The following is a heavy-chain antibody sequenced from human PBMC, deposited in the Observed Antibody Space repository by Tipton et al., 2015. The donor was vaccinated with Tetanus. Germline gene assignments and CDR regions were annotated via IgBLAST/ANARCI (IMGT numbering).Heavy chain of an antibody. D-gene: IGHD2/OR15-2a*01. Sequence: QLVQSGAEVKKPGASVKVSCTANGYSFTSYGINWVRQAPGQGLEWVGWISAYNGKTDYAQKFQGRVTVTTDTAKKTGYLELRSLRYDDTAVYYCARGLKFYFEGSAFDYWGQGTPVTVSS. CDR3: ARGLKFYFEGSAFDY. CDR1: GYSFTSYG. J-gene: IGHJ4*02. V-gene: IGHV1-18*01. CDR2: ISAYNGKT.